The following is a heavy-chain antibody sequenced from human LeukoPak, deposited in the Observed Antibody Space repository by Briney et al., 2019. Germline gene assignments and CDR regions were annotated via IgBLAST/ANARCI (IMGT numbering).Heavy chain of an antibody. Sequence: GGSLRLSCAASGFTFSSYWMHWVRQAPAKGLVWVSRINSDGSSTSYADSVKGRFTISRDNAKNTLYLQMNSMRAGYTAVYYCESTLRSVDTAMVAAFDIWGQGTMVTVSS. CDR2: INSDGSST. V-gene: IGHV3-74*01. D-gene: IGHD5-18*01. CDR3: ESTLRSVDTAMVAAFDI. J-gene: IGHJ3*02. CDR1: GFTFSSYW.